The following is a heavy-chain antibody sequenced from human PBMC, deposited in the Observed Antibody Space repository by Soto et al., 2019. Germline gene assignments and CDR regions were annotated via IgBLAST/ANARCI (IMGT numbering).Heavy chain of an antibody. J-gene: IGHJ1*01. Sequence: DVQLVESGGGLVQPGRSLRLSCAASGFTFDDYAMHWVRQVPGKGLEWVSGINWNSGSICYGDSVKGRFATSRDNAKNSLHLQMNSLSAEDTAFYYCVKDESINWYSGHFRHWGQGTLVTVSS. CDR1: GFTFDDYA. V-gene: IGHV3-9*01. D-gene: IGHD6-13*01. CDR2: INWNSGSI. CDR3: VKDESINWYSGHFRH.